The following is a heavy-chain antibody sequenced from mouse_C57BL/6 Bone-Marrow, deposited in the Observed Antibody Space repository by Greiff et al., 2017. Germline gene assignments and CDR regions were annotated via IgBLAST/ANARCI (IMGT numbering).Heavy chain of an antibody. J-gene: IGHJ2*01. CDR1: GFTFSSYG. V-gene: IGHV5-6*01. Sequence: EVQGVESGGDLVKPGGSLKLSCAASGFTFSSYGMSWVRQTPDKRLEWVATISSGGSYTYYPDSVKGRFTISRDNAKNTLYLQMSSLKSEDTAMYYCARPYLCDYWGQGTTLTVSS. CDR2: ISSGGSYT. CDR3: ARPYLCDY. D-gene: IGHD6-1*01.